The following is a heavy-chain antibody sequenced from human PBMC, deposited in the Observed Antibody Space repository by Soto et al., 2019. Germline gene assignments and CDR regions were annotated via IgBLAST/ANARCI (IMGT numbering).Heavy chain of an antibody. D-gene: IGHD2-15*01. V-gene: IGHV3-23*01. CDR2: ISGSGGST. Sequence: EVQLLESGGGLVQPGGSLRLSCAASGFTFSSYAMSWVRQAPGKGLEWVSAISGSGGSTYYADSVKGRFTISRDNSKNTLYLQMNSLGAEDTAVYYCAKGSNVVVVAATLSFDYWGQGTLVTVSS. CDR1: GFTFSSYA. J-gene: IGHJ4*02. CDR3: AKGSNVVVVAATLSFDY.